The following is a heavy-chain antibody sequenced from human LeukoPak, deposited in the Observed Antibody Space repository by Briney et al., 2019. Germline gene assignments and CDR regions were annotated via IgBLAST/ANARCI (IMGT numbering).Heavy chain of an antibody. CDR1: GGSFSGYY. J-gene: IGHJ6*03. V-gene: IGHV4-34*01. CDR2: INHSGST. CDR3: ATGTISPDFYYYYYYYMDV. D-gene: IGHD4/OR15-4a*01. Sequence: SETLSLTCAVYGGSFSGYYWSWIRQPPGKGLEWIGEINHSGSTNYNPSLKSRVTISVDTSKNQFSLKLSSVTAADTAVYYCATGTISPDFYYYYYYYMDVWGKGTTVTVSS.